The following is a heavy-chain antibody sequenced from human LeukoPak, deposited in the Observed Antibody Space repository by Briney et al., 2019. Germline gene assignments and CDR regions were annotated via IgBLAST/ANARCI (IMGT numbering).Heavy chain of an antibody. J-gene: IGHJ4*02. CDR2: SRNKRNGYTT. CDR1: GFTFSSYA. CDR3: VKSPGDGVDFDF. Sequence: GGSLGLSCAASGFTFSSYAMSWVRQAPGKGLEWVGRSRNKRNGYTTEYAASVKGRFTVSRDESENSLYLQMSSLTTEDTAVYYRVKSPGDGVDFDFWGQGTLVTVSS. V-gene: IGHV3-72*01. D-gene: IGHD3-10*01.